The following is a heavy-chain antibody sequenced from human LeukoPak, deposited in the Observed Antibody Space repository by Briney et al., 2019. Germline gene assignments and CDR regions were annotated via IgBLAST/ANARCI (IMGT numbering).Heavy chain of an antibody. J-gene: IGHJ6*03. CDR1: GYTFTSYD. CDR3: ARTYYYFYYRDV. V-gene: IGHV1-8*03. Sequence: ASVKVSCKASGYTFTSYDINWVRQATGQGLEWMGWMNPNSGNTGYAQKFQGRVTITRNTSISTAYRALSSLRSEDTAVYYCARTYYYFYYRDVWGKGTTVTVSS. CDR2: MNPNSGNT.